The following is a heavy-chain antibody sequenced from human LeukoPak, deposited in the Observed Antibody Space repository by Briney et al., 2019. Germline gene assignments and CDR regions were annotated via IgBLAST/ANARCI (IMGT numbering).Heavy chain of an antibody. CDR2: IIPTFGTA. CDR1: GGTFSSYA. Sequence: SVKVSCKASGGTFSSYAISWVRQAPGQGLEWMGGIIPTFGTANYAQKFQGRVTITTDESTSTAYMELSSLRSEDTAVYYCAREGAAPFRYYYMDVWRKGTTVTVSS. CDR3: AREGAAPFRYYYMDV. V-gene: IGHV1-69*05. J-gene: IGHJ6*03. D-gene: IGHD1-26*01.